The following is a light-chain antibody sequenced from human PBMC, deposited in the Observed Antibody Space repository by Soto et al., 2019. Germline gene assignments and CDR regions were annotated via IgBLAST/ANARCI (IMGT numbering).Light chain of an antibody. CDR1: SSDVGYHNY. V-gene: IGLV2-14*01. Sequence: QSALTQPASVSGSPGQSITISCTGTSSDVGYHNYVSWYRQHPGKAPRLMIYEVNNRPSGVSNRFSGSKSGNTASLTISGLQAEDEADYYCSSCTSSSTLLYVFXTGTNLTVL. CDR3: SSCTSSSTLLYV. CDR2: EVN. J-gene: IGLJ1*01.